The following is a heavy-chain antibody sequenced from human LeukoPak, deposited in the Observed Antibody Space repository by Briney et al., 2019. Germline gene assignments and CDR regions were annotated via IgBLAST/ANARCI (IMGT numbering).Heavy chain of an antibody. CDR3: ARYHDSSGLYGPFDY. Sequence: PSETLSLTCNVSGASISDYYWSWIRQSAGKGLEWIGRIYATETDFNPSLKSRLTMSIDTSKNRFSLNLSSVTAADTAVYYCARYHDSSGLYGPFDYWGQGTLVTVSS. J-gene: IGHJ4*02. V-gene: IGHV4-4*07. CDR2: IYATET. D-gene: IGHD3-22*01. CDR1: GASISDYY.